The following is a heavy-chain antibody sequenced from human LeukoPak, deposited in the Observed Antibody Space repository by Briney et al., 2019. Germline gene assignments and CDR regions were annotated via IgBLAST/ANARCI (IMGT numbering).Heavy chain of an antibody. D-gene: IGHD1-26*01. CDR1: GYTLTELS. CDR2: FDPEDGET. CDR3: ARGGGIVGARWAFDI. Sequence: ASVKVSCKVSGYTLTELSMHWVRQAPGKGLEWMGGFDPEDGETIYAQKFQGRVTMTEDTSTDTAYMELSSLRSEDTAVYYCARGGGIVGARWAFDIWGQGTMVTVSS. J-gene: IGHJ3*02. V-gene: IGHV1-24*01.